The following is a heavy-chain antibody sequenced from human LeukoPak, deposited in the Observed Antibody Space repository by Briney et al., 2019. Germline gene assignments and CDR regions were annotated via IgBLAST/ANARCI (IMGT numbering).Heavy chain of an antibody. V-gene: IGHV3-7*01. Sequence: GGSLRLSCAASGFTFSSYWMSWVRQAPGKGLEWVANIKQDGSEKYYVDSVKGRFTISRDNAKNSLYLQMNSLRAEDTAVYYCAWEDIVVVPAAARILRKPDYWGQGTLVTVSS. D-gene: IGHD2-2*01. CDR1: GFTFSSYW. CDR2: IKQDGSEK. CDR3: AWEDIVVVPAAARILRKPDY. J-gene: IGHJ4*02.